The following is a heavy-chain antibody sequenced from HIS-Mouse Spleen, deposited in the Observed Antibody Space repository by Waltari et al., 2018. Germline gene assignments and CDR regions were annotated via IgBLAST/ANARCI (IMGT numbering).Heavy chain of an antibody. CDR1: GFTFSSYS. V-gene: IGHV3-21*01. D-gene: IGHD2-2*01. Sequence: EVQLVESGGGLVKPGGSLRLSCAASGFTFSSYSMNWVRQAPGQGLGGVSSISSSSSYIFYADSVKGRITISRDNAKNSLYLQMNSLRAEDTAVYYCARGIPAASNWFDPWGQGTLVTVSS. CDR3: ARGIPAASNWFDP. CDR2: ISSSSSYI. J-gene: IGHJ5*02.